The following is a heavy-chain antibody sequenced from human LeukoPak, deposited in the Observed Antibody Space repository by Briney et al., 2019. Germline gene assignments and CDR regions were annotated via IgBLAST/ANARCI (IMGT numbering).Heavy chain of an antibody. CDR1: GGSISSYY. V-gene: IGHV4-4*07. Sequence: SETLSLTCTVSGGSISSYYWSWIRQPAGKGLEWTGRIYTSGSTNYNPSLKSRVTMSVDTSKNQFSLKLSSVTAADTAVYYCARDSTGYCSSTSCYARGQYYYYYMDVWGKGTTVAVSS. CDR3: ARDSTGYCSSTSCYARGQYYYYYMDV. D-gene: IGHD2-2*01. CDR2: IYTSGST. J-gene: IGHJ6*03.